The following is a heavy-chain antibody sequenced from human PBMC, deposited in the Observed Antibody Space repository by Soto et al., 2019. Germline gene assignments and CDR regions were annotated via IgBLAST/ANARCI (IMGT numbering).Heavy chain of an antibody. CDR2: INHSGST. D-gene: IGHD3-10*01. V-gene: IGHV4-34*01. J-gene: IGHJ6*02. CDR3: AREKSTMVRGAGYYGMDV. Sequence: SDTLSLTCAVYGGSFSGYYWSWIRPPPGKGLEWIGEINHSGSTNYNPSLKSRVTISVDTSKNQFSLKLSSVTAADTAVYYCAREKSTMVRGAGYYGMDVWGQGTTVTVS. CDR1: GGSFSGYY.